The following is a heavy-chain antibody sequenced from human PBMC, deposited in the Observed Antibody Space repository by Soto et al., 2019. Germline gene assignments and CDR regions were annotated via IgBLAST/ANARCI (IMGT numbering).Heavy chain of an antibody. Sequence: ASVKVSCKASGYTFTSYGISWVRQAPGQGLEWMGWISAYNGNTNYAQKLQGRVTMTTDTSTSTAYMELRSLRSDDTAVYYCARWYYDILTGYYIPNWFDPWGQGTLVTVSS. CDR2: ISAYNGNT. CDR3: ARWYYDILTGYYIPNWFDP. CDR1: GYTFTSYG. J-gene: IGHJ5*02. V-gene: IGHV1-18*01. D-gene: IGHD3-9*01.